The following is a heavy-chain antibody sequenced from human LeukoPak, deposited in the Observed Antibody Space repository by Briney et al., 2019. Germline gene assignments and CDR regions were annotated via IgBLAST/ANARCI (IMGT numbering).Heavy chain of an antibody. CDR3: AKGSYYDSSGSFYFGY. D-gene: IGHD3-22*01. CDR1: GFTFSSYS. V-gene: IGHV3-23*01. Sequence: GGSLRLSCAASGFTFSSYSMSWVRQAPGKGLEWVSGISGSGDNTYYADSVKGRFTISRDNSKNTLYVQVNSLGTEDTAAYYCAKGSYYDSSGSFYFGYWGQGTLVTVSS. CDR2: ISGSGDNT. J-gene: IGHJ4*02.